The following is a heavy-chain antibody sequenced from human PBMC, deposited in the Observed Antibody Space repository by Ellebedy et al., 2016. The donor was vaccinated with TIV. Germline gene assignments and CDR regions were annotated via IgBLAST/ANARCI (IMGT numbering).Heavy chain of an antibody. CDR2: ISAYNGNT. CDR1: GYTFTSYG. CDR3: ARSAGYCSSSSCSYHYYYGMDV. Sequence: AASVKVSCKASGYTFTSYGISWVRQAPGQGLEWMGWISAYNGNTNYAQKLQGRVTMTTDTSTSTAYMELSRLRSDDTAVYYCARSAGYCSSSSCSYHYYYGMDVWGQGTTVTVSS. V-gene: IGHV1-18*04. J-gene: IGHJ6*02. D-gene: IGHD2-2*01.